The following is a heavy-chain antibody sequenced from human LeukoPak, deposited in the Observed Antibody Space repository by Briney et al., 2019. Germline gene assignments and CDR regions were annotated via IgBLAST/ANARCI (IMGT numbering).Heavy chain of an antibody. V-gene: IGHV1-69*05. CDR2: IMPLFGTA. J-gene: IGHJ5*02. Sequence: SSVKVSCKTSGGTFNNSAISWVRQAPGQGLEWLGGIMPLFGTAGYAQKFQGRVTITKDESTRAVYLELTSLTSDDTAVYYCARDVHGDYGSGWFDPWGQGTLVSVSS. CDR3: ARDVHGDYGSGWFDP. CDR1: GGTFNNSA. D-gene: IGHD4-17*01.